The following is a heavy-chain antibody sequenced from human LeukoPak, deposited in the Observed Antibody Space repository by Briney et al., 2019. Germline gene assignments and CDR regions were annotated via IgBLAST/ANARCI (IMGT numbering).Heavy chain of an antibody. Sequence: GGSLRLSCAASGFTFSSYAMHWVRQAPGKGLEWVAVISYDGSNKYYADSVKGRFTISRDNSKNTLYVQMNSLRAEDTAVYYCAKAHRAGPYYYYYMDVWGKGTTVTVSS. CDR1: GFTFSSYA. J-gene: IGHJ6*03. CDR3: AKAHRAGPYYYYYMDV. D-gene: IGHD1-14*01. CDR2: ISYDGSNK. V-gene: IGHV3-30-3*01.